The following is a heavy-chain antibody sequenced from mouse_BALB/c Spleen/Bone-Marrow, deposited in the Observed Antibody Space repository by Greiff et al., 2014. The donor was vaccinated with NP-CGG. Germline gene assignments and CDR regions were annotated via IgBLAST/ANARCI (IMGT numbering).Heavy chain of an antibody. CDR3: TRVGHYYGYIFDY. V-gene: IGHV1-5*01. Sequence: VQLQQSGTVLARPGASVKMSCKASGYSFTSYWMHWVKQRPGQGLECIGAIYPGNSDTTYNQQFKGKGKLTAVTSASTAYMELSSLTNEDAAVYYCTRVGHYYGYIFDYWGQGTTLTVSS. D-gene: IGHD1-2*01. CDR2: IYPGNSDT. J-gene: IGHJ2*01. CDR1: GYSFTSYW.